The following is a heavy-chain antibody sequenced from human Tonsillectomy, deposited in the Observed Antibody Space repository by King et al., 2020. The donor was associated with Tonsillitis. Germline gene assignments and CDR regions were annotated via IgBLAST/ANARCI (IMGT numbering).Heavy chain of an antibody. V-gene: IGHV3-23*01. Sequence: VQLLESWGVLVQPGGSLSLSCLASVFIFSSYDSSWVLQAPWEGVEWVLTIIGSVGSTYYADSGKCRFTISRDNSKKTLYLQMNSLIAEDTAVYYCAKSYDSSGWDYHIYMDVWGKGTTVTVSS. CDR1: VFIFSSYD. CDR3: AKSYDSSGWDYHIYMDV. CDR2: IIGSVGST. J-gene: IGHJ6*03. D-gene: IGHD3-22*01.